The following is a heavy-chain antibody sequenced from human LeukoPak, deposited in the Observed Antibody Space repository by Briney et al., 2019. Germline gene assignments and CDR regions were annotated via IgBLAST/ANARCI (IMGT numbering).Heavy chain of an antibody. J-gene: IGHJ5*02. V-gene: IGHV1-18*01. CDR3: ARDGGYYDSSGYFRSPNWFDP. Sequence: ASVKVSCKASGYTFTTYGINWVRQAPGQGLEWMGWISAYNGNTNYAQKLQGRVTMTTDTSTSTAYMELRSLRSDDTAVYYCARDGGYYDSSGYFRSPNWFDPWGQGTLVTVSS. CDR1: GYTFTTYG. D-gene: IGHD3-22*01. CDR2: ISAYNGNT.